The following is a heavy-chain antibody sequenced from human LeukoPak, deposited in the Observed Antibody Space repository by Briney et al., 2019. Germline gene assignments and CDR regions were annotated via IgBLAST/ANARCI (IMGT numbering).Heavy chain of an antibody. CDR3: ARRLSSSSPKTYYYYYGMDV. J-gene: IGHJ6*02. V-gene: IGHV5-51*01. D-gene: IGHD6-6*01. Sequence: GESLKISCKGSGYSFTSYWIGWVRQMPGKGLEWMGIIYPGDSDTRYSPSFQGQVTISADKSISTAYLQWSSLKASDTAMYYCARRLSSSSPKTYYYYYGMDVWGQGTTSPSP. CDR1: GYSFTSYW. CDR2: IYPGDSDT.